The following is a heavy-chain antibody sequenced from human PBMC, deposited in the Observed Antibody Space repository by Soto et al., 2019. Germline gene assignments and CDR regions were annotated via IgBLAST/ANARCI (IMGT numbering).Heavy chain of an antibody. J-gene: IGHJ5*02. D-gene: IGHD5-18*01. Sequence: QVQLQESGPGLVKPSETLSLTCTVSGGSINNYYWSWIRQPPGKGLEWIGYIYDSGSTNYNPSLKSRVTTSVATSTNPFSLNFSSVPAADTAVYYSASEHGLSYGLHDFAPWGQGTPVTVSS. CDR3: ASEHGLSYGLHDFAP. V-gene: IGHV4-59*01. CDR2: IYDSGST. CDR1: GGSINNYY.